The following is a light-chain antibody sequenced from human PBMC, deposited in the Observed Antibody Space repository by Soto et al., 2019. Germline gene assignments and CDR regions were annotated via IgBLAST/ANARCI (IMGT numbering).Light chain of an antibody. CDR1: QSVPHNN. CDR2: AAS. J-gene: IGKJ2*01. V-gene: IGKV3-20*01. Sequence: EIVLTQSPGTLSLSPGERLTLSCRASQSVPHNNLARYQQQPGQAPRLLLHAASTWAVGIPVSLGGGGSGTDFTLAISRLATEDFAVYYCHQYGNGAYTFGQGTKVEIK. CDR3: HQYGNGAYT.